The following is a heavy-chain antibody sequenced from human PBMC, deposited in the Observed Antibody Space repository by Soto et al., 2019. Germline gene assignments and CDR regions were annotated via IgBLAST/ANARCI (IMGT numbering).Heavy chain of an antibody. J-gene: IGHJ5*02. CDR3: ANLANVADYGSGSPKWLDT. D-gene: IGHD3-10*01. CDR1: GFTFSSYS. CDR2: ISSSSSTI. V-gene: IGHV3-48*02. Sequence: GGSLRRSCAASGFTFSSYSMNWVRQAPGKGLEWVSYISSSSSTIYYAECEKGRFTISRDNAKDSLYLQMNSRRDEETAVYYCANLANVADYGSGSPKWLDTWGQGTLVTVSS.